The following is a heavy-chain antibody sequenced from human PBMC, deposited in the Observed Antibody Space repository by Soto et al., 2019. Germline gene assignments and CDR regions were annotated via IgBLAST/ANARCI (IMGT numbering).Heavy chain of an antibody. D-gene: IGHD1-20*01. CDR3: VKGPRGIFRSFDY. V-gene: IGHV3-64D*06. J-gene: IGHJ4*02. CDR1: GFTFSSYA. Sequence: PGGSLRLSCAASGFTFSSYAMHWVRQAPGKGLEYASAISSNGGSTYYADSVKGRFTISRDNSKNTLYLQMSSLRAEDTAVYYCVKGPRGIFRSFDYWGQGTLVTVSS. CDR2: ISSNGGST.